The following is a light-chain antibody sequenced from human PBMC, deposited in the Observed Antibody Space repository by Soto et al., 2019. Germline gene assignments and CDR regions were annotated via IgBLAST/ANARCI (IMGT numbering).Light chain of an antibody. Sequence: DIQMTQSPSSLSASVGDRVTITCRASQSISTWLAWYQQKPGKAPKSLIYATSNLQGGVPSRFSGSGFGTEFTPTISSLQPEDFATYYCQQYNTYPITFGQGTRLEIK. CDR2: ATS. V-gene: IGKV1D-16*01. CDR3: QQYNTYPIT. CDR1: QSISTW. J-gene: IGKJ5*01.